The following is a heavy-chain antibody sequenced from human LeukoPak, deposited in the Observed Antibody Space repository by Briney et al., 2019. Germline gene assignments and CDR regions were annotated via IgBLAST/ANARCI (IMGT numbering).Heavy chain of an antibody. CDR2: IFYSGST. D-gene: IGHD1-26*01. V-gene: IGHV4-39*07. CDR1: SGSISTSNYY. CDR3: ARVKDSGSYFVGINFDY. J-gene: IGHJ4*02. Sequence: SETLSLTCTVSSGSISTSNYYWGWVRQPPGKALEWIGNIFYSGSTYYSPSLKSRVTISLDTSRNQFSLKLNSVTAADTAVYYCARVKDSGSYFVGINFDYWGQGTLVTVSS.